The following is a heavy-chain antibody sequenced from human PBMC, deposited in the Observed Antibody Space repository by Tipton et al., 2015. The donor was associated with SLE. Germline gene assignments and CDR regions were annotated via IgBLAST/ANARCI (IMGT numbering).Heavy chain of an antibody. CDR1: GFTFSSYA. CDR3: ARGKYYFDY. CDR2: IKEDGSEK. D-gene: IGHD2/OR15-2a*01. V-gene: IGHV3-7*01. J-gene: IGHJ4*02. Sequence: SLRLSCAASGFTFSSYAMHWVRLAPGKGLEWVANIKEDGSEKHYVDSVKDRLTISRDNAKNSLYLQMNSLRDEDTAVYYCARGKYYFDYWGQGALVTVSS.